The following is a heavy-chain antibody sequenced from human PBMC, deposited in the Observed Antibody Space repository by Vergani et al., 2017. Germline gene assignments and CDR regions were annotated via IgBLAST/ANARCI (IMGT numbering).Heavy chain of an antibody. CDR2: IKQDGSEK. CDR3: ARVRFGSSYILEGLGFDY. CDR1: GFTFSSYW. D-gene: IGHD6-13*01. Sequence: EVQLVESGGGLVQPGGSLRLSCAASGFTFSSYWMSWVRQAPGKGLEWVANIKQDGSEKYYVDSVKGRFTISRDNANNSLYLQMNSLGAEDTAVYYCARVRFGSSYILEGLGFDYWGQGTLVTVSS. V-gene: IGHV3-7*01. J-gene: IGHJ4*02.